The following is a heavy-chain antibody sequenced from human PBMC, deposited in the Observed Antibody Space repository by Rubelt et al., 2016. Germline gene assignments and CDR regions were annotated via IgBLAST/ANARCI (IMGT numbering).Heavy chain of an antibody. CDR3: ASLNKLAPTSLDDY. V-gene: IGHV3-30*03. CDR1: GFTFSSYG. CDR2: ISYDA. Sequence: GFTFSSYGMHWVRQAPGKGLEWVALISYDADSVKGRFTISRDNSKNTLYLQMNSLRAEDTAVYYCASLNKLAPTSLDDYWGQGTLVTVSS. J-gene: IGHJ4*02. D-gene: IGHD6-13*01.